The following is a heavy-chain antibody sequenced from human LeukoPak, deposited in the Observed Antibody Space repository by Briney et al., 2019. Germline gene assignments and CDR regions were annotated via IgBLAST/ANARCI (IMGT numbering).Heavy chain of an antibody. Sequence: GGSLRLSCAASGFTFSSYAMSWVRQAPGKGLEWVSAISGSGGSTYYADSVKGRFTISRDNSKNTLYLQMNSLRAEDTAVYYCAKAHGVYSISPGGYWGQGTLVTVSS. J-gene: IGHJ4*02. D-gene: IGHD6-6*01. CDR3: AKAHGVYSISPGGY. CDR1: GFTFSSYA. CDR2: ISGSGGST. V-gene: IGHV3-23*01.